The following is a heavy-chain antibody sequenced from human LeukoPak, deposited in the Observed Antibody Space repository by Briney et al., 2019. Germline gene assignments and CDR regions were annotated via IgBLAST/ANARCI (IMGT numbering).Heavy chain of an antibody. V-gene: IGHV1-69*05. J-gene: IGHJ4*02. CDR1: GGTFSNYG. Sequence: SVKVSCKASGGTFSNYGISWVRQAPGQGLEWVGGIIPIFGTANYAQKFQGRVTITTDESTSTAYMELSSLRSEDTAVYYCARTSGSYHGPFDYCGQGTLVTVSS. D-gene: IGHD1-26*01. CDR3: ARTSGSYHGPFDY. CDR2: IIPIFGTA.